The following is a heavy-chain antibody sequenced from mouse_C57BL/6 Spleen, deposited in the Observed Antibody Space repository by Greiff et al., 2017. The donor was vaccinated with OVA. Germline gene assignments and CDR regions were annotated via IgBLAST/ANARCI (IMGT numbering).Heavy chain of an antibody. V-gene: IGHV3-6*01. Sequence: EVQLQQSGPGLVKPSQSLSLTCSVTGYSITSGYYWNWIRQFPGNKLEWMGYISYDGSNNYNPSLKNRISITRDTSKNQFFLKLNSVTTEDTATYYCARDRNYGSSYPYAMDYWGQGTSVTVSS. CDR3: ARDRNYGSSYPYAMDY. CDR2: ISYDGSN. D-gene: IGHD1-1*01. CDR1: GYSITSGYY. J-gene: IGHJ4*01.